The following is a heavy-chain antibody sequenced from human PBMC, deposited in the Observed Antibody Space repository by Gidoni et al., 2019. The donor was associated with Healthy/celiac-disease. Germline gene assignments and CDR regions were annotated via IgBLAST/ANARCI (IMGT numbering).Heavy chain of an antibody. D-gene: IGHD6-19*01. CDR3: TTDEHWASEYSSGWYPGDY. V-gene: IGHV3-15*01. J-gene: IGHJ4*02. Sequence: EVQLVESGGGLVKPGGSLRLSCAASGCTFSTAWMSWVRQAPGKGLEWVGRIKSKTDGGTTDYAAPVKGRFTISRDDSKNTLYLQMNSLKTEDTAVYYCTTDEHWASEYSSGWYPGDYWGQGTLVTVSS. CDR2: IKSKTDGGTT. CDR1: GCTFSTAW.